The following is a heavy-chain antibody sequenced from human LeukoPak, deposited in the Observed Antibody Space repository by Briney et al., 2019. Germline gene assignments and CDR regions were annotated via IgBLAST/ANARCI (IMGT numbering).Heavy chain of an antibody. V-gene: IGHV4-59*01. Sequence: PSETLSLTCTVSGGSISSYYWSWIRQPPGKGLEWIGYIYYSGSTNYNPSLKSRVTISVDTSKNQFSLKLSSVTAADTAVYYCARTFPRIFYGMDVWGQGTTVTVSS. CDR2: IYYSGST. J-gene: IGHJ6*02. D-gene: IGHD1-14*01. CDR3: ARTFPRIFYGMDV. CDR1: GGSISSYY.